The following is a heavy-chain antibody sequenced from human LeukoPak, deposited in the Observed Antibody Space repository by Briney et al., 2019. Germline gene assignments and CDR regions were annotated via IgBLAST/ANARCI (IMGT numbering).Heavy chain of an antibody. Sequence: GASVKVSFKVSWYTLTQLSIHRGRPGPGKGLEWMGGFNPEDGDTIYAQTFQGRVTMTEDTSTDTAYMQLSSLTSEDTAVYYCATEATYFAYWGQGTLVTVSS. V-gene: IGHV1-24*01. J-gene: IGHJ4*02. CDR3: ATEATYFAY. CDR1: WYTLTQLS. CDR2: FNPEDGDT.